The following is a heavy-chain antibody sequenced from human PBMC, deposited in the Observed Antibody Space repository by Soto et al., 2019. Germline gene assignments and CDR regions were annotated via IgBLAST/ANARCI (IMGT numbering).Heavy chain of an antibody. D-gene: IGHD6-19*01. CDR1: GFTFSSYA. J-gene: IGHJ4*02. Sequence: QVHLVESGGGVVQPGRSLRLSCVASGFTFSSYAMHWVRQAPGKGLEWVTAISYDGRNEYYADSVKGRFTISRDNSKNTVYLQMNSLRDEDTAVYYCARDRWLVLGGDYWGQGTLVTVSS. CDR3: ARDRWLVLGGDY. CDR2: ISYDGRNE. V-gene: IGHV3-30*04.